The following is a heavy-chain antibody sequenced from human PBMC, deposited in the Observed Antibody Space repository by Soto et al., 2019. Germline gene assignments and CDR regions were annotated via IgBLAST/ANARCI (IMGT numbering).Heavy chain of an antibody. V-gene: IGHV2-70*11. CDR2: IDWDDDK. Sequence: ASGPTLVNPTQTLTLTCTFSGFSLSTSGMCVSWIRQPPGKALEWLARIDWDDDKYYSTSLKTRLTISKDTSKNQVVLTMTNLDPVDTATFYCARMYVLVPAVVFPTYGMDVWGQGTTVTVSS. J-gene: IGHJ6*02. CDR1: GFSLSTSGMC. CDR3: ARMYVLVPAVVFPTYGMDV. D-gene: IGHD2-2*01.